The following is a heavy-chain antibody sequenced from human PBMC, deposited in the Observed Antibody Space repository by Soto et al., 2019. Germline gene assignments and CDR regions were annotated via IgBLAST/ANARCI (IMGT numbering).Heavy chain of an antibody. Sequence: GGSLRLSCAASGFTFSSYGMHWVRQAPGKGLEWVAVIWYDGSNKYYADSVKGRFTISRDNSKNTLYLQMNSLRAEDTAVYYCAREMVYGSGSYYKGWFDPWGQGTLVTVSS. CDR3: AREMVYGSGSYYKGWFDP. CDR1: GFTFSSYG. J-gene: IGHJ5*02. D-gene: IGHD3-10*01. CDR2: IWYDGSNK. V-gene: IGHV3-33*01.